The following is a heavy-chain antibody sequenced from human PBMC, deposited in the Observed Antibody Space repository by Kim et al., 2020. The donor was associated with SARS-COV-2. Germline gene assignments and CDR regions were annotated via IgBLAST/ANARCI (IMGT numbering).Heavy chain of an antibody. CDR3: AREQGITMIVVVDGAFDI. CDR1: GFTFSSYG. D-gene: IGHD3-22*01. V-gene: IGHV3-33*05. CDR2: ISYDGSNK. J-gene: IGHJ3*02. Sequence: GGSLRLSCAAPGFTFSSYGMHWVRQAPGKGLEWVAVISYDGSNKYYADSVKGRFTISRDNSKNTLYLQMNSLRAEDTAVYYCAREQGITMIVVVDGAFDIWGQGTMVTVSS.